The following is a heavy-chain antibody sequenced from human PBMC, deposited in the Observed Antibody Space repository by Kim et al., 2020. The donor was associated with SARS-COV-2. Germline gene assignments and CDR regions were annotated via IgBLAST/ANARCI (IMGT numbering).Heavy chain of an antibody. CDR3: AKHRGSYSYGYPDY. Sequence: ADSVQGRFTISKDNSKNTLYLQMNSLRAEDTAVYFCAKHRGSYSYGYPDYWGQGTLVTVSS. D-gene: IGHD5-18*01. J-gene: IGHJ4*02. V-gene: IGHV3-23*01.